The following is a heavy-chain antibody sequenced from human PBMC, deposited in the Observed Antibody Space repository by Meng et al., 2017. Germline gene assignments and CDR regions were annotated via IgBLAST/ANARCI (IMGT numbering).Heavy chain of an antibody. V-gene: IGHV1-8*01. J-gene: IGHJ4*02. CDR2: MNPNSGNT. D-gene: IGHD6-19*01. Sequence: VQLVLSGAAVKKPGASVKVSCKASGYTFTIYYINWVRQATGQGLEWMGWMNPNSGNTGYAQKFQGRVTMTRNTSISTAYMELSSLRSEDTAVYYGARYVAVAGVNYWGQGTLVTVSS. CDR3: ARYVAVAGVNY. CDR1: GYTFTIYY.